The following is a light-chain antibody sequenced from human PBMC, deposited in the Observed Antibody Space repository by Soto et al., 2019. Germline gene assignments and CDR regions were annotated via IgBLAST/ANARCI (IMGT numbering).Light chain of an antibody. CDR1: QSVHNSY. CDR3: QQFGSSPIT. CDR2: GGS. J-gene: IGKJ5*01. Sequence: EIVLTQSPGTLSLSPGERATLSCRASQSVHNSYIAWYQQKPGQAPRLLIYGGSSRATGIPDRFSGSGSGTDFTLTISRLEPEDFAVYYCQQFGSSPITFGQGTRLEIK. V-gene: IGKV3-20*01.